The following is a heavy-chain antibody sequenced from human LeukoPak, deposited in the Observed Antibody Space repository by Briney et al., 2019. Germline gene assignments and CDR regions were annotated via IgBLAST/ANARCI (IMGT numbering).Heavy chain of an antibody. CDR2: ISSSSSYI. D-gene: IGHD2-21*01. CDR3: AKSRTPVVQNGGIDY. CDR1: GFTFSSYS. Sequence: GGSLRLSCAASGFTFSSYSMNWVRQAPGKGLEWVSSISSSSSYIYYADSVRGRFTISRDNAKNSLHLQMNSLRPEDTALFYCAKSRTPVVQNGGIDYWGQGTVVTVSS. J-gene: IGHJ4*02. V-gene: IGHV3-21*04.